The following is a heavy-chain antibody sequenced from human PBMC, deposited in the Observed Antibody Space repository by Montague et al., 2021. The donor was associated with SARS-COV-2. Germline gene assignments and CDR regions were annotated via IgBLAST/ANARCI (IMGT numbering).Heavy chain of an antibody. CDR1: GFPFSSSA. CDR3: ASSLVWFEIDY. D-gene: IGHD3-10*01. Sequence: SLRPSCAASGFPFSSSAMHWVRQAPGKGLEWVAVISYDGSNKYYADSVKGRFTISRDNSKNTLYLQMNSLRAEDTAVYYCASSLVWFEIDYWGQGTLVTVSS. V-gene: IGHV3-30*04. J-gene: IGHJ4*02. CDR2: ISYDGSNK.